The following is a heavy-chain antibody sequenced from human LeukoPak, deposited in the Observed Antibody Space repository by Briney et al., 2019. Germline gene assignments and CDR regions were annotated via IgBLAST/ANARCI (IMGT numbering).Heavy chain of an antibody. CDR3: ATVEIGTSSGGWFDP. Sequence: GASVKVSCKVSGYTLTELSMHWVRQAPGKGLEWMGGFDPEDGETIYAQKFQGRVTMTGDTSTDTAYMELSSLRSEDTAVYYCATVEIGTSSGGWFDPWGQGTLVTVSS. J-gene: IGHJ5*02. CDR2: FDPEDGET. CDR1: GYTLTELS. V-gene: IGHV1-24*01. D-gene: IGHD6-19*01.